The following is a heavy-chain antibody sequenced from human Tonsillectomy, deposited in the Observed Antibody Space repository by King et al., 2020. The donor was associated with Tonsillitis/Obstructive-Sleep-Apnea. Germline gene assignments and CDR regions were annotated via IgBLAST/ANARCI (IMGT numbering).Heavy chain of an antibody. V-gene: IGHV3-15*01. CDR3: TTGWVGATIVGY. CDR1: GSTFSNAW. Sequence: VQLVESGGGLVKPGGSLRLSCAASGSTFSNAWMSWVRQAPGKGLEWVGRIKSKTDGGTTDYAAPVKGRFTISRDDSKNTLYLQMNSLKTEDTAVYYCTTGWVGATIVGYWGQGTLVTVSS. CDR2: IKSKTDGGTT. D-gene: IGHD1-26*01. J-gene: IGHJ4*02.